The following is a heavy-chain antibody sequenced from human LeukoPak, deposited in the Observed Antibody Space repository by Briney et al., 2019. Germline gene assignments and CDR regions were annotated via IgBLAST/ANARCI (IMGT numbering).Heavy chain of an antibody. CDR3: ARDTSRSFDY. CDR1: GGSISSYY. J-gene: IGHJ4*02. D-gene: IGHD3-3*01. CDR2: IYYSGST. Sequence: SETLSLTCTVSGGSISSYYWSWIRQPPGKGLEWIGYIYYSGSTNYNPSLKSRVTISVDTSKNQFSLKLSSVIAAGTAVYYCARDTSRSFDYWGQGTLVTVSS. V-gene: IGHV4-59*01.